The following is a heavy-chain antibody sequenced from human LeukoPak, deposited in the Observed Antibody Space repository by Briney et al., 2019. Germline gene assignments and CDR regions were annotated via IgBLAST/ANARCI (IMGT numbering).Heavy chain of an antibody. CDR2: IYYSGST. CDR3: ARHYYDSSGYYLEGFDI. J-gene: IGHJ3*02. CDR1: GGSISSYY. Sequence: SETLSLTCTVSGGSISSYYWSWIRQPPGKGLEWIGYIYYSGSTNYNPSLKSRVTISVDASKNQFSLKLSSVAAADTAVFYCARHYYDSSGYYLEGFDIWGQGTVVTVSS. V-gene: IGHV4-59*08. D-gene: IGHD3-22*01.